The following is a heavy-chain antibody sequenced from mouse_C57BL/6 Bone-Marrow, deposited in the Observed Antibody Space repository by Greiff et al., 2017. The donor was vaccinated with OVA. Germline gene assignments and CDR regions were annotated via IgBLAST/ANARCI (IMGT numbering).Heavy chain of an antibody. CDR2: IYPGSGNT. D-gene: IGHD1-1*01. CDR3: ARDGDYGRGYAVDY. CDR1: GYTFTDYY. V-gene: IGHV1-76*01. Sequence: QVQLQQSGAELVRPGASVKLSCKASGYTFTDYYINWVKQRPGQGLEWIARIYPGSGNTYYNEKFKGKATLTAEKSSSTAYMQLSSLTSEDSAVYFCARDGDYGRGYAVDYWGQGTSVTVSS. J-gene: IGHJ4*01.